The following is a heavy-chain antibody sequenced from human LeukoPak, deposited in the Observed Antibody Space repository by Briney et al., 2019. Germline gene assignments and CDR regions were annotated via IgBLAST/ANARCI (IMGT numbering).Heavy chain of an antibody. Sequence: SETLSLTCTVSGGSISSYYWSWIRQPPGKGLEWIGYIYYSGSTNYNPSLKSRVTISVDTSKNQFSLKLSSVTAADTAVYYCATVLEVATMGFDYWGQGTLVTVSS. D-gene: IGHD5-12*01. CDR2: IYYSGST. J-gene: IGHJ4*02. V-gene: IGHV4-59*01. CDR1: GGSISSYY. CDR3: ATVLEVATMGFDY.